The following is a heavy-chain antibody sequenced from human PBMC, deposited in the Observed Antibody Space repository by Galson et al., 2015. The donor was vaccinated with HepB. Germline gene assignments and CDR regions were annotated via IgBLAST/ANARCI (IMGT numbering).Heavy chain of an antibody. V-gene: IGHV3-30*04. CDR3: ARGYYGSGSLDY. CDR2: ISYDGSNK. Sequence: SLRLSCAASGFTFSSYAMHWVRQAPGKGLEWVAVISYDGSNKYYADSVKGRFTISRDNSKNTLYLQMNSLRAEDTAVYYCARGYYGSGSLDYWGQGTLVTVSS. D-gene: IGHD3-10*01. J-gene: IGHJ4*02. CDR1: GFTFSSYA.